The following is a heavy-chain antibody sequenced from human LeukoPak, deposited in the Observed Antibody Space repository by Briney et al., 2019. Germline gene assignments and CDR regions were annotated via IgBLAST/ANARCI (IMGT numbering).Heavy chain of an antibody. V-gene: IGHV4-34*01. Sequence: SETLSLTCAVYGGSFSGYYWRWIRQPPAKGLEWIGEINHSGSTNYNPSLKSRVTISVDTPKNQFSLKLSSVTAADTAVYYCARFTAMYSSSWYEWGQGTLVTVSS. CDR2: INHSGST. J-gene: IGHJ4*02. CDR3: ARFTAMYSSSWYE. CDR1: GGSFSGYY. D-gene: IGHD6-13*01.